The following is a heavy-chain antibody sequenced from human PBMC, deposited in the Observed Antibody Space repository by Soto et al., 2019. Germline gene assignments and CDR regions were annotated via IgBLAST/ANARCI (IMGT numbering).Heavy chain of an antibody. CDR3: ARGSSGSYYRAFDI. D-gene: IGHD1-26*01. Sequence: EVQLVESGGDLVQPGGSLRLSCAASGFTFSSYWMHWVRQAPGKGLVWVSRINSDGSGTIYADSVKGRFTISRDNAKDTQYLQMDSLRAEDTAVYYCARGSSGSYYRAFDIWGQGTMVTGSS. CDR1: GFTFSSYW. J-gene: IGHJ3*02. V-gene: IGHV3-74*01. CDR2: INSDGSGT.